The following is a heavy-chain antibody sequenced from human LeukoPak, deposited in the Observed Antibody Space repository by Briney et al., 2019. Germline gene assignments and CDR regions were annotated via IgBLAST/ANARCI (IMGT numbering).Heavy chain of an antibody. V-gene: IGHV1-8*03. D-gene: IGHD3-3*01. Sequence: GESLKISCKGSGYSFTSYWIGWVRQATGQGLEWMGWMNPNSGNTGYAQKFQGRVTITRNTSISTAYMELSSLRSEDTAVYYCARTGYYDFWSGYYSLFDYWGQGTLVTVSS. CDR3: ARTGYYDFWSGYYSLFDY. CDR1: GYSFTSYW. CDR2: MNPNSGNT. J-gene: IGHJ4*02.